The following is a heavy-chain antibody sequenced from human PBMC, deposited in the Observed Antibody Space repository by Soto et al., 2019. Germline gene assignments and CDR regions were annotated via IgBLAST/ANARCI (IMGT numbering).Heavy chain of an antibody. CDR1: GGSISSSSYY. CDR2: TYYSGST. V-gene: IGHV4-39*01. J-gene: IGHJ5*02. D-gene: IGHD3-3*02. CDR3: ARRPYLEWFYNWFDP. Sequence: SETLSLTCTVSGGSISSSSYYWGWIRQPPGKGLEWIGSTYYSGSTYYNPSLKSRVTISVDTSKNQFSLKLSSVTAADTALYYCARRPYLEWFYNWFDPWGQGTLVTVSS.